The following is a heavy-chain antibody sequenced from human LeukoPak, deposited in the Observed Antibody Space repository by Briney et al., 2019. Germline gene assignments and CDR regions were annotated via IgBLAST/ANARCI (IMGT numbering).Heavy chain of an antibody. V-gene: IGHV5-51*01. CDR3: ARPRGSRTMGAFDI. D-gene: IGHD4/OR15-4a*01. CDR2: IYPGDSDT. Sequence: GESLKISCKGSGYSFTDYWIGWVRQMPGKGLEWMGIIYPGDSDTRYSPSFQGQVTMSADKSIGTAYLQWSSLKASDSAMYYCARPRGSRTMGAFDIWGQGTIVTVSS. J-gene: IGHJ3*02. CDR1: GYSFTDYW.